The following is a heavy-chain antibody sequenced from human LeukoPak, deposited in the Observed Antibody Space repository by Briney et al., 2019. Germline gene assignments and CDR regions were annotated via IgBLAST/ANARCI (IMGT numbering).Heavy chain of an antibody. D-gene: IGHD6-19*01. V-gene: IGHV1-18*01. CDR1: GYTFTSYG. CDR3: ARYSSGWYGLYYFDY. Sequence: ASVKVSCKASGYTFTSYGISWVRQAPGQGLEWTGWISAYNGNTNYAQKLQGRVTMTTDTSTSTAYMELRSLRSDDTAVYYCARYSSGWYGLYYFDYWGQGTLVTVSS. J-gene: IGHJ4*02. CDR2: ISAYNGNT.